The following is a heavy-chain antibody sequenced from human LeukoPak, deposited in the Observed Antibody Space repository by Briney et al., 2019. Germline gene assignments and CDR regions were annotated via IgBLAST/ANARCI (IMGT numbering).Heavy chain of an antibody. CDR1: GFTFSSYW. Sequence: GGSLRLSCAASGFTFSSYWMHWVRQAPGKGLVWVSRINTDGSSTSYADSVKGRVTISRDNAKNTLYLQMNSLRAEDTAVYYCARGVEHYDSSGLVFYYFDYWGQGTLVTVSS. CDR2: INTDGSST. D-gene: IGHD3-22*01. CDR3: ARGVEHYDSSGLVFYYFDY. V-gene: IGHV3-74*01. J-gene: IGHJ4*02.